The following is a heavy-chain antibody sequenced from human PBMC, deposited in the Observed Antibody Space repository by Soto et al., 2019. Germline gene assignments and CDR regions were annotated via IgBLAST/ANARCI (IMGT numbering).Heavy chain of an antibody. J-gene: IGHJ6*02. CDR3: ARGDRGGSGTPASYYYSGLDV. Sequence: EVQLLESGGDLVQPGGSLRLSCAASGLNFNDYAMTWVRQAPGKGLEWVSSVSTRGDITYYSDSVKGRFTISRDNSKYTLLRHRKSLIAEYTALYYCARGDRGGSGTPASYYYSGLDVWGQGTTVTVSS. CDR2: VSTRGDIT. V-gene: IGHV3-23*01. D-gene: IGHD3-10*01. CDR1: GLNFNDYA.